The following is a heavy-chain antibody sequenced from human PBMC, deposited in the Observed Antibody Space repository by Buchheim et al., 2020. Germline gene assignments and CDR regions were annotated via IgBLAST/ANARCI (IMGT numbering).Heavy chain of an antibody. CDR2: ISYDGSNK. CDR1: GFTFSSYG. J-gene: IGHJ3*02. V-gene: IGHV3-30*18. D-gene: IGHD1-26*01. CDR3: AKDLVGSSVAFDI. Sequence: QVQLVESGGGVVQPGRSLRLSCAASGFTFSSYGMHWVRQAPGKGLEWVAVISYDGSNKYYADSVKGRFTISRDNSKNTLYLQMNSLRAEDTAVYYCAKDLVGSSVAFDIWGQGT.